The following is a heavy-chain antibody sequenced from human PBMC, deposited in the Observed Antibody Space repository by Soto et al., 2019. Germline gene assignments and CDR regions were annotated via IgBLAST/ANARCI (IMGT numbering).Heavy chain of an antibody. D-gene: IGHD3-22*01. Sequence: PVESLKISCKASGYTFTSYWICCVLQMPGKGLEWMGIIYPSNSETGFSPSFQGQVTLSADKSIFTAYLQWSSLKASDTAIYYCARQAYHYDTYSFGYWGQGTLVTVSS. J-gene: IGHJ4*02. CDR3: ARQAYHYDTYSFGY. CDR2: IYPSNSET. CDR1: GYTFTSYW. V-gene: IGHV5-51*01.